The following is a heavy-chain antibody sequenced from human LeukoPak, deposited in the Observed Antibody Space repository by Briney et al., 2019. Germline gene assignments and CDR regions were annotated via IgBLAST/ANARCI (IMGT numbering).Heavy chain of an antibody. V-gene: IGHV1-24*01. J-gene: IGHJ1*01. D-gene: IGHD6-19*01. CDR1: GYTLTELT. CDR2: FDPEDGET. Sequence: ASVKVSCMDSGYTLTELTRHWVRQAPGKGLEWMGGFDPEDGETIYAQKFQGRVTMTEDTSTDTAYMELSSLRSEDTAVYYCAVGWLVFQHWGQGTLVTVSS. CDR3: AVGWLVFQH.